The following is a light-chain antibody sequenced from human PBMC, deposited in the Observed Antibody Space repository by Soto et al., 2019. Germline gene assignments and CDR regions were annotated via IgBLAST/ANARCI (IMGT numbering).Light chain of an antibody. CDR3: QLGLT. V-gene: IGKV3-15*01. CDR2: DAS. J-gene: IGKJ4*01. Sequence: EVVMTQSPATLSVSPGERATLSCRASQSVSSNLAWYQQKPGQAPRLLIYDASTRATGIPSRFSGSGSGTDFTLTISSLEPEDFAAYYCQLGLTFGGGTRWISN. CDR1: QSVSSN.